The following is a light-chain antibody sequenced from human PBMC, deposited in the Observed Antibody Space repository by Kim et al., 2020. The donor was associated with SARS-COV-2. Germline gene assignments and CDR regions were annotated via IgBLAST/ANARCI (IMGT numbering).Light chain of an antibody. Sequence: QSALTQPASVSESLGQLITISCTGTASDVGAYNLVSWYQQYPGKGPKLIIYEGNKRAPGVSDRFSGSKFGSWASLTISGLQPEDEADYHCCSYAGSTTWVFGGGTQLTVL. CDR3: CSYAGSTTWV. J-gene: IGLJ3*02. CDR1: ASDVGAYNL. CDR2: EGN. V-gene: IGLV2-23*01.